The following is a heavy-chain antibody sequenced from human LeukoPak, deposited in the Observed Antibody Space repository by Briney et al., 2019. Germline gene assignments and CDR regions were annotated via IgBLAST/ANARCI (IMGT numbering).Heavy chain of an antibody. J-gene: IGHJ6*02. CDR1: GGSFSGYY. CDR3: ARIPRTVWAYYYYGMDV. D-gene: IGHD3-16*01. Sequence: PSETLSLTCAVYGGSFSGYYWSWIRQPPGKGLEWIGEINHSGSTNYNPSLKSRVTISVDTSKNQFSLKLSSVTAADTAVYYCARIPRTVWAYYYYGMDVWGQGTTVTVSS. CDR2: INHSGST. V-gene: IGHV4-34*01.